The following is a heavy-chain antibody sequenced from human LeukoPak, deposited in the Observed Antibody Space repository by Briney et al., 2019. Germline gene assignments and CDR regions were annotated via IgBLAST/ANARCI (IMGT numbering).Heavy chain of an antibody. J-gene: IGHJ4*02. D-gene: IGHD4-17*01. CDR2: ISSSSSYI. CDR1: GFISSDYY. Sequence: NPGGSLILSCPASGFISSDYYMSWIRQAPGKGLEWVSYISSSSSYINYADSVKGRFTISRDNAKNSLYLQMNSLRAEDTAVYYCARVSYGDSGYFDYWGQGTLVTVSS. V-gene: IGHV3-11*06. CDR3: ARVSYGDSGYFDY.